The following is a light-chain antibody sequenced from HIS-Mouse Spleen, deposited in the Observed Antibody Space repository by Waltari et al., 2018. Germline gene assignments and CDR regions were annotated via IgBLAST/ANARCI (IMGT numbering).Light chain of an antibody. CDR1: NIGSKS. Sequence: SSVLTQPPSLAVAPGKTARITCGVNNIGSKSVHWYQQKPGQAPVLVAYDDSDRPSGIPERFSGSNSGNTATLTISRVEAGDEADYYCQVWDSSSDHVVFGGGTKLTVL. J-gene: IGLJ2*01. CDR2: DDS. V-gene: IGLV3-21*03. CDR3: QVWDSSSDHVV.